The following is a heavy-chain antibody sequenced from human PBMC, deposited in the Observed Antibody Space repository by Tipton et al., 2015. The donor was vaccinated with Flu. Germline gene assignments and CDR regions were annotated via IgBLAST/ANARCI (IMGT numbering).Heavy chain of an antibody. V-gene: IGHV3-23*01. J-gene: IGHJ4*02. Sequence: GSLRLSCVGSGFIFTNAWMTWVRQAPGKGLEWVSRISGSGGTTHYADSVKGRFTISRDSSKNTLYLQMNSLRAEDTAIYYCAKKGDCGGYCLDYWGQGTLVTVSS. D-gene: IGHD4-17*01. CDR3: AKKGDCGGYCLDY. CDR2: ISGSGGTT. CDR1: GFIFTNAW.